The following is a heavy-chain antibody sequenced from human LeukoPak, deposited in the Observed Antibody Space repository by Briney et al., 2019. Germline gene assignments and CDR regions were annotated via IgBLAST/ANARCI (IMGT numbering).Heavy chain of an antibody. CDR3: ARGSRRLADFHY. Sequence: SETLSLTCTVSGDSISSSDYYWGWIRQPPGKGLGWIGTISYSGSTYYNPSLQSRVTISVDTSKNQFSLELSSMTAADTAVYYCARGSRRLADFHYWGQGTLVTVSS. CDR1: GDSISSSDYY. CDR2: ISYSGST. V-gene: IGHV4-39*01. J-gene: IGHJ4*02. D-gene: IGHD1-26*01.